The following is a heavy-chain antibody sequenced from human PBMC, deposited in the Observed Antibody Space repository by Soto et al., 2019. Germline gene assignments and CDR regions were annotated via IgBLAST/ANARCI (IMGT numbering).Heavy chain of an antibody. CDR2: MNPNSGNT. D-gene: IGHD6-13*01. CDR3: ARLIIAAAGSTES. J-gene: IGHJ5*02. Sequence: SVKVSCEASGYTFTSYDINWVRQATGQGLEWMGWMNPNSGNTGYAQKFQGRVTMTRNTSISTAYMELSSLRSEDTAVYYCARLIIAAAGSTESWGQGTLVTVSS. V-gene: IGHV1-8*01. CDR1: GYTFTSYD.